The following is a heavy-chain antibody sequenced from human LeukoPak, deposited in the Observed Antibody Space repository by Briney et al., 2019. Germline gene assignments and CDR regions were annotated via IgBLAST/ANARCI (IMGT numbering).Heavy chain of an antibody. Sequence: SETLSLTCTVSGDSLSSHYWSWIRQPPGKGLEWIGYIYGSGSTHYDPSLRSRVTISEDTSKNQFSLKLTSLTAADTAVYYCARNVRWYSHDSGGQGPLDTVSS. CDR1: GDSLSSHY. V-gene: IGHV4-59*08. J-gene: IGHJ4*02. D-gene: IGHD6-13*01. CDR2: IYGSGST. CDR3: ARNVRWYSHDS.